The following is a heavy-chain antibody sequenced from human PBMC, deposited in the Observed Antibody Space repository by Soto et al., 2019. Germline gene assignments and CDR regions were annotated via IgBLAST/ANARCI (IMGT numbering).Heavy chain of an antibody. CDR1: GYTFTSYG. Sequence: ASVKVSCKASGYTFTSYGISWVRQAPGQGLEWMGWISAYNGNTNYAQKLQGRVTMTTDTSTSTAYMELRSLRSDVMFVYYCARDRTLFRSSSLLPSLVYRG. CDR3: ARDRTLFRSSSLLPSLVY. V-gene: IGHV1-18*03. CDR2: ISAYNGNT. D-gene: IGHD6-13*01. J-gene: IGHJ4*01.